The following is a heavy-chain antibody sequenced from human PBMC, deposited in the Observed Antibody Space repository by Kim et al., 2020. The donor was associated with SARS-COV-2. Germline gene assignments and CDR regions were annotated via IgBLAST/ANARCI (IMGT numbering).Heavy chain of an antibody. CDR2: MSFDGRNI. Sequence: GGSLRLSCAVSGFSFATYAMHWVRQAPGKGLESVALMSFDGRNIDYTDSVKGRFTISRDNSKNTLYLQMNSLRPEDTAMYYCAKDDYGSIDYWGQGTLV. V-gene: IGHV3-30*04. CDR3: AKDDYGSIDY. CDR1: GFSFATYA. D-gene: IGHD3-10*01. J-gene: IGHJ4*02.